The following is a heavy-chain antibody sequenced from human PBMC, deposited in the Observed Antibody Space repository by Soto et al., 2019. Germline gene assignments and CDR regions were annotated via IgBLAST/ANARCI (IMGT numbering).Heavy chain of an antibody. D-gene: IGHD3-3*01. J-gene: IGHJ6*03. Sequence: ASVKVSCKASGYTFTSYYMHWVRQAPGQRLEWMGIINPSGGSTSYAQKFQGRVTMTRDTSTSTVYMELSSLRSEDTAVYYCAKCITIFGVVITLYYYYYMDVWGKGTTVTVSS. CDR2: INPSGGST. CDR3: AKCITIFGVVITLYYYYYMDV. V-gene: IGHV1-46*03. CDR1: GYTFTSYY.